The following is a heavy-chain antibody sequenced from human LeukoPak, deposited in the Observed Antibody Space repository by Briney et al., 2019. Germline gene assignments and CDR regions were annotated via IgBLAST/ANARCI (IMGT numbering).Heavy chain of an antibody. Sequence: KTSETLSLTCTVSGGSISSYYWSWIRQPPGKGLEWIGYIYYCGSTNYNPSLKSRVTISVDTSKYQFSLKLSSVTAAGTAVYYCARDPRDHYYDSSGYYYGMDVWGQGTTVTVSS. V-gene: IGHV4-59*01. CDR3: ARDPRDHYYDSSGYYYGMDV. CDR2: IYYCGST. CDR1: GGSISSYY. D-gene: IGHD3-22*01. J-gene: IGHJ6*02.